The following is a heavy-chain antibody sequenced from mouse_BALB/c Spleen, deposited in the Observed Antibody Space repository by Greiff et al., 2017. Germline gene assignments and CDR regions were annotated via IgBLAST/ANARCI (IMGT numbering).Heavy chain of an antibody. D-gene: IGHD1-1*01. CDR2: IYPGNSDT. CDR1: GYTFTSYW. V-gene: IGHV1-5*01. J-gene: IGHJ2*01. CDR3: TRSPYYYGSSYDYFDY. Sequence: VQLQQSGTVLARPGASVKMSCKASGYTFTSYWMHWVKQRPGQGLEWIGAIYPGNSDTSYNQKFKGKAKLTAVTSTSTAYMELSSLTNEDSAVYYCTRSPYYYGSSYDYFDYWGQGTTLTVSS.